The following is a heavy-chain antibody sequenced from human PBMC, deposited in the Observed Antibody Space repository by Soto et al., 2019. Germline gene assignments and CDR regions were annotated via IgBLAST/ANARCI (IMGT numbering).Heavy chain of an antibody. Sequence: GGSLRLSCAASGFTVTGNYVSWVRQAPGKGLELVSFSYSGGNTDYADSVKGRFTTSRDNSKNTVYLQMNSLRAEDTAVYYCARVHSSPAGLEWLPYRLSSYYYGMDVWGQGTTVTVSS. CDR1: GFTVTGNY. CDR2: SYSGGNT. J-gene: IGHJ6*02. CDR3: ARVHSSPAGLEWLPYRLSSYYYGMDV. D-gene: IGHD3-3*01. V-gene: IGHV3-53*01.